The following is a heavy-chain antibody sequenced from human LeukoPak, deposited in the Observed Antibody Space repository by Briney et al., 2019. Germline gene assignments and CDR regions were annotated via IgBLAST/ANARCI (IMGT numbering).Heavy chain of an antibody. CDR3: ARDVGRSYDLDY. Sequence: GSVKVSCTASGYTFSSYGISWVRQAPGQGLEWMGWISGYNGNTDYAQSLQGRVTMTIDTSTSTVYMELRSLRSDDTAVYYCARDVGRSYDLDYWGQGTLVTVSS. J-gene: IGHJ4*02. CDR2: ISGYNGNT. D-gene: IGHD3-16*01. V-gene: IGHV1-18*01. CDR1: GYTFSSYG.